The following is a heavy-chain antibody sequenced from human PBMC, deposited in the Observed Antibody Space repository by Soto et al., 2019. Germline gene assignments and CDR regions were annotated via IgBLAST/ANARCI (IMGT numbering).Heavy chain of an antibody. CDR3: ARVTTPPNYYYYGMDV. J-gene: IGHJ6*02. CDR2: ISSSGSTI. V-gene: IGHV3-11*01. Sequence: GGSLRLSCAASGFTFSDYYMSWIRQAPGKGLEWVSYISSSGSTIYYADSVKGRFTISRDNAKNSLYLQMSSLRSEDTAVYYCARVTTPPNYYYYGMDVWGQGTTVTVSS. CDR1: GFTFSDYY. D-gene: IGHD3-22*01.